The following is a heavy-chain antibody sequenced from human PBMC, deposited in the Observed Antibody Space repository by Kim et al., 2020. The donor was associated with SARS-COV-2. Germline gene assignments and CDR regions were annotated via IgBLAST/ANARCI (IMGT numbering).Heavy chain of an antibody. CDR1: GGSISSGDYY. D-gene: IGHD2-8*01. CDR3: ARDGGEWSSDYYYGMDV. J-gene: IGHJ6*02. CDR2: IYYSGST. Sequence: SETLSLTCTVSGGSISSGDYYWSWIRQPPGKGLEWIGYIYYSGSTYYNPSLKSRVTISVDTSKNQFSLKLSSVTAADTAVYYCARDGGEWSSDYYYGMDVWGQGTTVTVSS. V-gene: IGHV4-30-4*01.